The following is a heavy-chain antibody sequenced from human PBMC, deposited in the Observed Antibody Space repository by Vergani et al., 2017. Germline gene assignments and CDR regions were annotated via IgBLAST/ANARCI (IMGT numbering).Heavy chain of an antibody. CDR1: GYTFTGYY. V-gene: IGHV1-2*02. CDR3: ARGYYDSSGYYPYWYFDL. Sequence: QVQLVQSGAEVKKPGASVKVSCKASGYTFTGYYMHWVRQAPGQGLEWMGWINPNSGGTNYAQKFQGRVTMTRDTSISTAYMELSRLRSDDTAVYYCARGYYDSSGYYPYWYFDLWGRGTLVTVSS. CDR2: INPNSGGT. D-gene: IGHD3-22*01. J-gene: IGHJ2*01.